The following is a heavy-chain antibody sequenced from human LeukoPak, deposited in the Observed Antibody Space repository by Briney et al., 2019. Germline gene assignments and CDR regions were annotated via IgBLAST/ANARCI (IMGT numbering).Heavy chain of an antibody. V-gene: IGHV3-64D*06. CDR3: VKGTAYTVDYFDY. CDR2: ISSNGGGT. Sequence: GGSLRLSCSASRFTLSSFAMHWVRQAPGKGLEYVSAISSNGGGTYYADSVKGRFTISRDNSKNTLYLQMSSLRAEDTAVYYCVKGTAYTVDYFDYWGQGTLVTVSS. J-gene: IGHJ4*02. D-gene: IGHD2-8*02. CDR1: RFTLSSFA.